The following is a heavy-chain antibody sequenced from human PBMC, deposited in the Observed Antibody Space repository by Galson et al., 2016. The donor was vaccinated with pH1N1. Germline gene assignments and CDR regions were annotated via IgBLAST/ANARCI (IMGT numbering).Heavy chain of an antibody. J-gene: IGHJ4*02. CDR2: INQDGSLM. D-gene: IGHD6-25*01. CDR1: GFIFSSYW. CDR3: ADPPSGY. V-gene: IGHV3-7*01. Sequence: SLRLSCAASGFIFSSYWMSWVRQAPGKGLEWVASINQDGSLMSYVDSVKGRFTISRDNAKNSLFLDMESLRADDTAAYFCADPPSGYWGQGTLVAVS.